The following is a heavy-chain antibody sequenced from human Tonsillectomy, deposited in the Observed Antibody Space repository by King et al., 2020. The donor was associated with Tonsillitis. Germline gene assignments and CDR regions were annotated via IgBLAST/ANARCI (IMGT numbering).Heavy chain of an antibody. J-gene: IGHJ6*02. D-gene: IGHD2-2*01. V-gene: IGHV1-8*01. CDR2: MNPNRGNT. CDR1: GYTFSSYD. Sequence: VQLVESVAEVKKPGASVKVSCKASGYTFSSYDINWVRQATGQGLEWMGWMNPNRGNTGYAQKFKGRVSMTRNTSISTAYMELSSRTSEDTAGYYCAGWADCSSTRGSDGMDVWGQGTTVTVSS. CDR3: AGWADCSSTRGSDGMDV.